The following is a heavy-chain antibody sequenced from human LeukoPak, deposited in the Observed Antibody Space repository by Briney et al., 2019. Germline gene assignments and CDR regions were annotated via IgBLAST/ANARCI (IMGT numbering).Heavy chain of an antibody. D-gene: IGHD3-22*01. V-gene: IGHV1-24*01. CDR2: FDPEDGET. CDR1: GYTLTELS. Sequence: ASVKVSCKVSGYTLTELSMHWVRQAPGKGLEWMGGFDPEDGETIYAQKFQGRVTMTEDTSIDTAYMELSSLRSEDTAVYYCATVEALGYYDSRLAFDIWGQGTMVTVSS. CDR3: ATVEALGYYDSRLAFDI. J-gene: IGHJ3*02.